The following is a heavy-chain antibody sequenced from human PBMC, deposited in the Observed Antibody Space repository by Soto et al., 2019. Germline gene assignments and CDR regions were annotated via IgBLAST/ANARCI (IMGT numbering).Heavy chain of an antibody. D-gene: IGHD2-15*01. CDR3: ARANCSGGSCRRTYYYYGMDV. Sequence: QVQLQESGPGLVKPSETLSLTCTVSGGSISSYYWSWIRQPPGKGLEWIGYIYYSGSTNYNPSLKSRVTISVDTSKNQFSLKLSSVTAADTAVYYCARANCSGGSCRRTYYYYGMDVWGQGTTVNVSS. CDR1: GGSISSYY. CDR2: IYYSGST. V-gene: IGHV4-59*01. J-gene: IGHJ6*02.